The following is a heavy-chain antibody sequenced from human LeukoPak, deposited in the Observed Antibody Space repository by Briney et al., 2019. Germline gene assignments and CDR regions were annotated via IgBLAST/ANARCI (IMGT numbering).Heavy chain of an antibody. CDR3: ARGQPKGSHSYYFDY. CDR2: IYYSGST. D-gene: IGHD5-18*01. CDR1: GGSISSYY. J-gene: IGHJ4*01. Sequence: SETLSLTCSVSGGSISSYYWSWIRQPPGKGLEWIGYIYYSGSTNYNPSLKSRVTISVDTSKNQFSLKLSSVTAADTAVYYCARGQPKGSHSYYFDYWGHGTLVTVSS. V-gene: IGHV4-59*01.